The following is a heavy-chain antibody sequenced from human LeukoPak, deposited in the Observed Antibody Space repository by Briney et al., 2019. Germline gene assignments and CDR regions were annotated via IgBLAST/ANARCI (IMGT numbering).Heavy chain of an antibody. CDR2: INPNSGGT. CDR1: GYTFTGYY. Sequence: ASVKVSCKASGYTFTGYYMHWVRRAPGQGLEWMGWINPNSGGTNYAQKFQGRVTMTRDTSISTAYMELSRLRSDDTAVYYCARDGFTTVTTSDYYYGMDVWGQGTTVTVSS. CDR3: ARDGFTTVTTSDYYYGMDV. J-gene: IGHJ6*02. D-gene: IGHD4-11*01. V-gene: IGHV1-2*02.